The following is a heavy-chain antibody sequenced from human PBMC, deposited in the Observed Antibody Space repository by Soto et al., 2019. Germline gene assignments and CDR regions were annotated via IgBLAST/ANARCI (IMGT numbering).Heavy chain of an antibody. D-gene: IGHD4-17*01. Sequence: QVQLVQSGAEVKKPGASVKVSCKASGYTFTSYYMHWVRQAPGQGREWMGIINPSGGSTSYAQKCQGRVTMTRDTSTSTVYMERSSLRSEDTAVYYCARLIGYGDNEVYYFDYWGQGTLVTVSS. CDR2: INPSGGST. V-gene: IGHV1-46*01. J-gene: IGHJ4*02. CDR3: ARLIGYGDNEVYYFDY. CDR1: GYTFTSYY.